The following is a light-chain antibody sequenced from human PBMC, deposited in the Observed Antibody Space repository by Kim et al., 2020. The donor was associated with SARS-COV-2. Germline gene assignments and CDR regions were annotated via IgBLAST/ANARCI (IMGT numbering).Light chain of an antibody. CDR2: QDS. J-gene: IGLJ2*01. V-gene: IGLV3-1*01. CDR3: QAWDSSLGV. Sequence: VSPGQTASIACSGDKLGDKYACWYQQKPGQSPVLVIYQDSKRPSGIPERFSGSNSGNTATLTISGTQAMDEADYYCQAWDSSLGVFGGGTKLTVL. CDR1: KLGDKY.